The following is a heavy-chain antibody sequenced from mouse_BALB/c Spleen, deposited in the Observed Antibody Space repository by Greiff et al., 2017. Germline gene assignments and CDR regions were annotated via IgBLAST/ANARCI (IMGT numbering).Heavy chain of an antibody. D-gene: IGHD2-4*01. CDR1: GYTFTSYT. V-gene: IGHV1-4*01. CDR2: INPSSGYT. J-gene: IGHJ4*01. CDR3: ASIYYDYDYAMDY. Sequence: VQLQQSGAELARPGASVKMSCKASGYTFTSYTMHWVKQRPGQGLEWIGYINPSSGYTNYNQKFKDKATLTADKSSSTAYMQLSSLTSEDSAVYYCASIYYDYDYAMDYWGQGTSVTVSS.